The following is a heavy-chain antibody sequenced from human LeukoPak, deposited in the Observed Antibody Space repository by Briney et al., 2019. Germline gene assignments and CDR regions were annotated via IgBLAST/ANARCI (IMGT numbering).Heavy chain of an antibody. J-gene: IGHJ6*04. V-gene: IGHV3-66*02. CDR1: GFTVSSNY. D-gene: IGHD3-22*01. CDR2: IYSGGST. Sequence: GGSLRRSCAASGFTVSSNYMSWVRQAPGKGLEWVSVIYSGGSTYYADSVKGRFTISRDNSKDTLYLQMNSLRAEDTAVYYCATGTVIAPDVWGKGTTVTVSS. CDR3: ATGTVIAPDV.